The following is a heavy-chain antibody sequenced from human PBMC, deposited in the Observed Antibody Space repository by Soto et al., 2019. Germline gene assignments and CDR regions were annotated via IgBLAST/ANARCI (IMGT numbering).Heavy chain of an antibody. V-gene: IGHV3-23*01. CDR1: GFTFSSYD. J-gene: IGHJ4*02. Sequence: EVQLLESGGGLVQPGGSLRLSCAASGFTFSSYDMSWVRQAPGKGLEWVSGISGGGGSTYYADSVKGRFTISRDNSSNTLYLQMNRLRAEDTAVYYCAKANWNGTTYWGQGTLVTVSS. CDR3: AKANWNGTTY. CDR2: ISGGGGST. D-gene: IGHD1-1*01.